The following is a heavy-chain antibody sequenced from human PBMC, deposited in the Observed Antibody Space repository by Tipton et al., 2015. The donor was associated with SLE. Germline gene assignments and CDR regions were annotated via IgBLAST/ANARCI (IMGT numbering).Heavy chain of an antibody. CDR2: IYYSGST. Sequence: TLSLTCTVSGGSISSYYWSWIRQPPGKGLEWIVYIYYSGSTNYNPSLKSRVTISVDTSKNQFSLKLSSVTAADTAVYYCARDLSILWKGAFDIWAQGTMVTGSS. D-gene: IGHD2-21*01. CDR3: ARDLSILWKGAFDI. V-gene: IGHV4-59*01. CDR1: GGSISSYY. J-gene: IGHJ3*02.